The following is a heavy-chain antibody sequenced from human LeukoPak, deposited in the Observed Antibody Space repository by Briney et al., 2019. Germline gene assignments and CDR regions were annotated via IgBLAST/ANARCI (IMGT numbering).Heavy chain of an antibody. Sequence: GSLRPSCAASGLTFDNYGMSWVRQAPGKGLEWVSGINWNGRVTIYADSVKGRFNISRDNDKKSLYLQMNSLRAEDTALYYCARSGDSSAFDSWGQGTLVTVSS. J-gene: IGHJ4*02. CDR2: INWNGRVT. D-gene: IGHD6-6*01. V-gene: IGHV3-20*04. CDR1: GLTFDNYG. CDR3: ARSGDSSAFDS.